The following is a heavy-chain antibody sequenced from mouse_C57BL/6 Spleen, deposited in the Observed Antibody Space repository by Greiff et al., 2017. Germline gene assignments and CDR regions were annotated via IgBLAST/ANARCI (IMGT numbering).Heavy chain of an antibody. CDR3: ARGEEDGYYVY. D-gene: IGHD2-3*01. J-gene: IGHJ3*01. V-gene: IGHV1-80*01. CDR2: IYTGDGDT. CDR1: GYAFSSYW. Sequence: QVQLKESGAELVKPGASVKISCKASGYAFSSYWMNWVKQRPGKGLEWIGQIYTGDGDTNYNGQVKGKATLTADNSSSTAYMQLSSLATEDAAVYYCARGEEDGYYVYWGQGTLVTVSA.